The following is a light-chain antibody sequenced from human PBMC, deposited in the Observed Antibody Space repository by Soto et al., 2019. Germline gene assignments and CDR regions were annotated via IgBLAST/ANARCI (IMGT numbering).Light chain of an antibody. CDR3: AAWDDSLSVVV. Sequence: QPVLTQPPSASGTPGQRVTISCSGSSSNIGSNYVYWYQQLPGTAPELLIYRNNQRPSGVPDRFSGSKSGTSASLAISGLRSEDEADYYCAAWDDSLSVVVFGGGTKLTVL. CDR2: RNN. J-gene: IGLJ2*01. V-gene: IGLV1-47*01. CDR1: SSNIGSNY.